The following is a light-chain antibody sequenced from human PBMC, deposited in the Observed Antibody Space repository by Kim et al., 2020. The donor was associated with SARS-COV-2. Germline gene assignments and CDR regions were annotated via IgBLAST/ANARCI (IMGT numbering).Light chain of an antibody. CDR3: HQVGSSPYT. J-gene: IGKJ2*01. Sequence: LSPGERATLSCRASESGYSRYLAWDRRNPRQAPRLLIYGASTRAPGIPDRCSVSGTGTDFTLTISRLELDDFAVYYCHQVGSSPYTFGQGTKLEI. CDR2: GAS. V-gene: IGKV3-20*01. CDR1: ESGYSRY.